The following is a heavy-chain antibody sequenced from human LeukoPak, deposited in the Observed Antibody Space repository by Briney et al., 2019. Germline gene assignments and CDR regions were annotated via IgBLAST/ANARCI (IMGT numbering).Heavy chain of an antibody. CDR2: ISAYNGNT. V-gene: IGHV1-18*04. CDR1: GYTFTSYG. CDR3: AREDYYGSGSENWFDP. D-gene: IGHD3-10*01. Sequence: ASVKVSCKASGYTFTSYGISWVRQAPGQGLEWMGWISAYNGNTNYAQKLQGRVTMTTDTSTSTAYMELRSLRSDDTVVYYCAREDYYGSGSENWFDPWGQGTLVTVSS. J-gene: IGHJ5*02.